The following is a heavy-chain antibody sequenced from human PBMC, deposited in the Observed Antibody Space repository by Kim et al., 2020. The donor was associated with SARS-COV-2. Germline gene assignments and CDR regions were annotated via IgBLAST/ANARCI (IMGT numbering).Heavy chain of an antibody. D-gene: IGHD6-19*01. V-gene: IGHV4-39*01. CDR2: IYYSGST. CDR1: GGSISSSSYY. J-gene: IGHJ4*02. Sequence: SETLSLTCTVSGGSISSSSYYWGWIRQPPGKGLEWIGSIYYSGSTYYNPSLKSRVTISVDTSKNQFSLKLSSVTAADTAVYYCASQATGIAVAGTGDYWGQGTLVTVSS. CDR3: ASQATGIAVAGTGDY.